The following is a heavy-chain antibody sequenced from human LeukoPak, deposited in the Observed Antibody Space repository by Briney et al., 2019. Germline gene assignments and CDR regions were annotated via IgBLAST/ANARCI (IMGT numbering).Heavy chain of an antibody. CDR2: IKQDGSEK. V-gene: IGHV3-7*01. D-gene: IGHD3-9*01. J-gene: IGHJ4*02. Sequence: GGSLRLSCAASGFTLSSYWMSWVRQAPGKGLEWVANIKQDGSEKYYVDSVKGRFTISRDNAKNSLYLQMNSLRAEDTAVYYCARPAFNKRYYDILTGQPADYWGQGTLVTVSS. CDR1: GFTLSSYW. CDR3: ARPAFNKRYYDILTGQPADY.